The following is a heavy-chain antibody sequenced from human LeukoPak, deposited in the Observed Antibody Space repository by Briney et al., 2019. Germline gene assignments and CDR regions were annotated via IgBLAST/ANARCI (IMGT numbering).Heavy chain of an antibody. V-gene: IGHV1-58*01. J-gene: IGHJ4*02. CDR2: IVVGSGNT. D-gene: IGHD3-10*01. Sequence: GASVKVSCKASGFTFTSSVVQWVRQARGQRLEWIGWIVVGSGNTNYAQKFQERVTITRDMSTSTAYMELSSLRFEDTAVYYCAADRSGRYLRFVYWGQGVPVTVSS. CDR3: AADRSGRYLRFVY. CDR1: GFTFTSSV.